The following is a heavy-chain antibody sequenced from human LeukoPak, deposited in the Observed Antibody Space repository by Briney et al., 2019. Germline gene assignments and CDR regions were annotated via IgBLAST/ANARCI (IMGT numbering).Heavy chain of an antibody. J-gene: IGHJ6*03. Sequence: PSETLSLTCTVSGSSISSGYYWGWIRQPPGKGLEWIGSIYHGGSTYYNPSLKSRVTISVDTSKNQFSLKLSSVTAADTAVYYCARDISGYEYYYYYYMDVWGKGTTVTVSS. D-gene: IGHD5-12*01. CDR3: ARDISGYEYYYYYYMDV. CDR1: GSSISSGYY. CDR2: IYHGGST. V-gene: IGHV4-38-2*02.